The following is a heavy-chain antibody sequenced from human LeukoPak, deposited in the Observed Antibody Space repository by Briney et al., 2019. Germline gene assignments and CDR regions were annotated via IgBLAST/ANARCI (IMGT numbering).Heavy chain of an antibody. V-gene: IGHV4-39*07. J-gene: IGHJ5*01. Sequence: SETLSLTCTVSGGSISSSSYYWGWIRQPPGKGLEWIGSIYYSGSTYYNPSLKSRVTISVDTSKNQFSLKMTSVTAADTAVYYCARDRNTINWFYYWGQGTLVTVSS. CDR1: GGSISSSSYY. CDR3: ARDRNTINWFYY. CDR2: IYYSGST. D-gene: IGHD1-14*01.